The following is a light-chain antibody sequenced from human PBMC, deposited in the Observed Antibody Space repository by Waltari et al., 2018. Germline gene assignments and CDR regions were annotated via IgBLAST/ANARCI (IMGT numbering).Light chain of an antibody. CDR3: QSFDTSLSDGVV. J-gene: IGLJ2*01. V-gene: IGLV1-40*02. Sequence: QSILTQPPSVSGAPGQRVTIPRTGSRSNIGAETEVHWYQDFPGRGPKLHIYGNNHRPSGVPDRFSGSKSGTSASLTITGLQAEDEADYYCQSFDTSLSDGVVFGGGTKV. CDR1: RSNIGAETE. CDR2: GNN.